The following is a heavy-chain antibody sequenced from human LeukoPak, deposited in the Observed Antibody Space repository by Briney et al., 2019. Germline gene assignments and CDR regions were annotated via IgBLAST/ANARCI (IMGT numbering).Heavy chain of an antibody. CDR3: AKTLVVAATPRWFDM. J-gene: IGHJ3*02. V-gene: IGHV5-51*01. CDR2: IYFGDSDT. CDR1: RYSFTNYW. D-gene: IGHD2-15*01. Sequence: GESLKISCKDSRYSFTNYWIGWVRQMPGKGLEWMGIIYFGDSDTRYSPSFQGQVTISADKSISTAYLQWSSLKASDTAMYYCAKTLVVAATPRWFDMWGQGTMVTVSS.